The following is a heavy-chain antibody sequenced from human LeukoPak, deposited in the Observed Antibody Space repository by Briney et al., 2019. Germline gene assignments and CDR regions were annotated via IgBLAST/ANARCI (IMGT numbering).Heavy chain of an antibody. D-gene: IGHD1-26*01. CDR2: MNPSGGTT. V-gene: IGHV1-46*01. CDR1: GYTFSRYY. Sequence: GASVKVSCKASGYTFSRYYIHWVRQAPGQGLEWMGKMNPSGGTTTYAQKFQGRVTVTRDTPTSTVYMEMSSLRPEDTAVYYCAREGDYSGSYHYWGQGTLATVSS. CDR3: AREGDYSGSYHY. J-gene: IGHJ4*02.